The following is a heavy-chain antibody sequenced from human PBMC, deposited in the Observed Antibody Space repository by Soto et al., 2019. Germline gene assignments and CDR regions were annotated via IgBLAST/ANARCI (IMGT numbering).Heavy chain of an antibody. V-gene: IGHV1-2*04. CDR2: INPKSGGT. D-gene: IGHD2-8*01. J-gene: IGHJ6*02. CDR3: ARGDSTDCSNGVCSFFYNHDMDV. CDR1: GYSFTAYH. Sequence: GASLKLSCKASGYSFTAYHIHWVRQAPGQGLEWLGRINPKSGGTSTAQKFQGWVTMTTDTSISTASMELTRLTSDDTAIYYCARGDSTDCSNGVCSFFYNHDMDVWGQGTTVTVSS.